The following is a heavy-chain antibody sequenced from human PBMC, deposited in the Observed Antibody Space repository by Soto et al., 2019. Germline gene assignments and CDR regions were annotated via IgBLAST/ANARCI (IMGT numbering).Heavy chain of an antibody. V-gene: IGHV1-69*13. CDR1: GCTFSSYA. CDR2: IITIFGTA. Sequence: GASVKVSCKASGCTFSSYAISWVRQAPGQGLEWMGGIITIFGTANYAQKFQGRVTMTADESTSTAYMELSSLRSEDTAVHCCARSYYYDSSAPFDYWGQGTLVTVSS. CDR3: ARSYYYDSSAPFDY. D-gene: IGHD3-22*01. J-gene: IGHJ4*02.